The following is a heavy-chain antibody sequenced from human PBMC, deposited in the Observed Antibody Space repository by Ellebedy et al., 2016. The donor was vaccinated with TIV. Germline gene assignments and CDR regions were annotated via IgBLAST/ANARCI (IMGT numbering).Heavy chain of an antibody. V-gene: IGHV3-7*03. CDR2: IRNDGGEG. CDR3: ARDTRYDLVDY. Sequence: GESLKISCAASGFTXXNYWXAWVRLXPGKGLEWVANIRNDGGEGFYVDSVKGRFTISRDNAKNLLFLQMNSLRAEETAVYTCARDTRYDLVDYWGQGTLVTVSS. D-gene: IGHD5-12*01. J-gene: IGHJ4*02. CDR1: GFTXXNYW.